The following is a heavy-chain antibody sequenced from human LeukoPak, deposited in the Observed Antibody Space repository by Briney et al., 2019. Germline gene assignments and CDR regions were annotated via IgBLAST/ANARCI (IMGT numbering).Heavy chain of an antibody. J-gene: IGHJ4*02. Sequence: GRSLTLSSAASGFIFSTYAIHWVRQAPGKGLEWVAVVSYDGSTKYYGDSVKGRFTISRDNSKNTLDLQMDSLRPEDSAMYYCVRAGGDFSCYYWGQGTLVTVYS. V-gene: IGHV3-30*01. CDR2: VSYDGSTK. CDR1: GFIFSTYA. D-gene: IGHD2-2*01. CDR3: VRAGGDFSCYY.